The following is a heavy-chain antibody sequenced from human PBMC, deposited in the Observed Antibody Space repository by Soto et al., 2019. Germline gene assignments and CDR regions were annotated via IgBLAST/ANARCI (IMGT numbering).Heavy chain of an antibody. J-gene: IGHJ5*02. CDR3: AKGPSYCGGDCYPGWFDP. V-gene: IGHV3-30*18. D-gene: IGHD2-21*02. CDR1: GFTFSSYG. Sequence: QVQLVESGGGVVQPGRSLRLSCAASGFTFSSYGMHWVRQAPGKGLEWVAVISYDGSNKYYADSVKGRFTISRDNSKNKLYLQMNSLRAEDTAVYYCAKGPSYCGGDCYPGWFDPWGQGTLVTVSS. CDR2: ISYDGSNK.